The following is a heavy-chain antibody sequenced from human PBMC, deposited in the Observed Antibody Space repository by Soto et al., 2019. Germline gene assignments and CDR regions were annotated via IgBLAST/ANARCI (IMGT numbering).Heavy chain of an antibody. V-gene: IGHV1-8*01. J-gene: IGHJ5*02. CDR1: GYTFTSYD. Sequence: QVQLVQSGAEVKKPGASVKVSCKASGYTFTSYDINWVRQATGQGLEWMGWMNPNSGNTGYAQKFQGRATMTRNTSISTAYMELSSLRSEDTAVYYCARGGSIEQQLASNWFDPWGQGTLVTVSS. CDR2: MNPNSGNT. CDR3: ARGGSIEQQLASNWFDP. D-gene: IGHD6-13*01.